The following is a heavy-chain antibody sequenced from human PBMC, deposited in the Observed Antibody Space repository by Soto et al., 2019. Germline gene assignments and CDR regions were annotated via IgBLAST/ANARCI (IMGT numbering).Heavy chain of an antibody. CDR1: GFTFSTYS. CDR3: ARYRDARCSKGICSGPYFDY. V-gene: IGHV3-48*02. D-gene: IGHD3-10*02. J-gene: IGHJ4*02. Sequence: PGGSLRLSCAASGFTFSTYSTNWVRRAPGKGLEWISYISDNSSVIYYADAAKGRFTISRDNAKNSLYLQINSLRDQDPAVNYCARYRDARCSKGICSGPYFDYWGQGTLVTVSS. CDR2: ISDNSSVI.